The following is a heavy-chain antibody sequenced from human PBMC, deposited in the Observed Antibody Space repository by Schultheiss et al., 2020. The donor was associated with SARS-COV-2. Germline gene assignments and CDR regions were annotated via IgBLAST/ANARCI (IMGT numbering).Heavy chain of an antibody. V-gene: IGHV4-61*08. CDR2: INHSGST. CDR3: ARHADGHNHFDY. Sequence: SETLSLTCTVSGGSISSGGYYWSWIRQHPGKGLEWIGEINHSGSTNYNPSLKRRVTMSVDTSKNQFSLKLSSVTAADTAVYYCARHADGHNHFDYWGQGALVTVSS. CDR1: GGSISSGGYY. D-gene: IGHD5-24*01. J-gene: IGHJ4*02.